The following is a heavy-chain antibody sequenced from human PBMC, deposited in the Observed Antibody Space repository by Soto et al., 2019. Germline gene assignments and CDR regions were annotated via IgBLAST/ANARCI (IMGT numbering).Heavy chain of an antibody. CDR1: GGSISNYY. Sequence: QVQLQESGPRLVKPSETLSLTCIVSGGSISNYYWSWIRQPPGKGLEWIGYIYYSGSTNYNPSLQSRVTISVDTSKTQFSLKLSSVTAADTAVYYCARAVLPATATFDYWGQGTLVTVSS. D-gene: IGHD2-15*01. V-gene: IGHV4-59*01. CDR2: IYYSGST. J-gene: IGHJ4*02. CDR3: ARAVLPATATFDY.